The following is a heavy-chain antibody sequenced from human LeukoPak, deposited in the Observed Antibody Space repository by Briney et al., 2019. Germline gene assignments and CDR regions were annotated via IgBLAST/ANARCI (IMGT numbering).Heavy chain of an antibody. CDR2: IIPIFGTA. V-gene: IGHV1-69*13. J-gene: IGHJ6*02. D-gene: IGHD5-12*01. Sequence: SVKVSCKASGGTFSSYAISWVRQAPGQGLEWMGGIIPIFGTANYAQKFQGRVTITADESTSTAYMELSSLRSEATAVYYCASAYSGYSPYYYYGMHVWGQGTTVTVSS. CDR3: ASAYSGYSPYYYYGMHV. CDR1: GGTFSSYA.